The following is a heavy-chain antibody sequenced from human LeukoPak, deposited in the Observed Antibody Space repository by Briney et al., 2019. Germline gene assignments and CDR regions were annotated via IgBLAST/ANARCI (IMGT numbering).Heavy chain of an antibody. Sequence: GGSLRLSCAASGFTFSSYWMSWVRQAPGKGLEWVSVIYSGGSTYYADSVKGRFTISRDNSKNTLYLQMNSLRAEDAAVYYCARLGEWELLQAYFDYWGQGTLVTVSS. D-gene: IGHD1-26*01. CDR1: GFTFSSYW. V-gene: IGHV3-66*02. CDR2: IYSGGST. J-gene: IGHJ4*02. CDR3: ARLGEWELLQAYFDY.